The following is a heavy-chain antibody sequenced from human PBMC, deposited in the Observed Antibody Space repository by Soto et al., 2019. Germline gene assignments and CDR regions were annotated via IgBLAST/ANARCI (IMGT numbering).Heavy chain of an antibody. CDR2: VDPEDGET. CDR3: TTLTRSTGAIFDY. CDR1: GYTFTDYY. V-gene: IGHV1-69-2*01. Sequence: EVQLVQSGAEVKKPGATVKISCKVSGYTFTDYYIHWVRQAPGKGLEWMGLVDPEDGETIYAEKFQGRVTITADTSTDTAFMELSSLRSEDTAVYYCTTLTRSTGAIFDYWGQGTLVTVSS. D-gene: IGHD4-4*01. J-gene: IGHJ4*02.